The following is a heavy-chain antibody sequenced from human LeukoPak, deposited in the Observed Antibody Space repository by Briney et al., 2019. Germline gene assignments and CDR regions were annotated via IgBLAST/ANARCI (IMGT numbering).Heavy chain of an antibody. J-gene: IGHJ4*02. D-gene: IGHD3-10*01. CDR3: ATFDYYGSGGLFNY. V-gene: IGHV3-7*01. CDR2: IKQDASDK. CDR1: GFTFSSYW. Sequence: GVSLRLSCEASGFTFSSYWMSWVRQAPGKGLEWVANIKQDASDKNYVDSVKGRFTLSRDNAKNSLYLQMNSLRAEDTAVYYCATFDYYGSGGLFNYWGQGTLVTVSS.